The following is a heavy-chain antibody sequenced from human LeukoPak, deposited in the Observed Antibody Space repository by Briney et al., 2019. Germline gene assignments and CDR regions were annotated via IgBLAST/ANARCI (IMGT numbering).Heavy chain of an antibody. CDR1: GGSFSGYY. CDR2: INHSGST. Sequence: SETLSLTCAVYGGSFSGYYWSWIRQPPGKGLEWIGEINHSGSTYYNPSLKSRVTISIDTSKNQFSLKLSSVTAADTAVYYCARSGCSGGSCYSQRGAFDIWGQGTTVTISS. CDR3: ARSGCSGGSCYSQRGAFDI. J-gene: IGHJ3*02. V-gene: IGHV4-34*01. D-gene: IGHD2-15*01.